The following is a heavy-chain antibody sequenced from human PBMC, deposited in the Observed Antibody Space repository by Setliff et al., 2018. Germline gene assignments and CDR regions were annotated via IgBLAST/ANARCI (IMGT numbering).Heavy chain of an antibody. V-gene: IGHV7-4-1*02. CDR1: GYTFTTYA. Sequence: ASVKVSCKASGYTFTTYAIGWMRQAPGQGLEWMGWINTNTGNPSYAQGFTGRFVFSLDTSVSTAYLQISSLKGEDTGVYYCARASRYGTIKYRGDYYMDVWGKGTTVTVSS. J-gene: IGHJ6*03. CDR2: INTNTGNP. D-gene: IGHD5-12*01. CDR3: ARASRYGTIKYRGDYYMDV.